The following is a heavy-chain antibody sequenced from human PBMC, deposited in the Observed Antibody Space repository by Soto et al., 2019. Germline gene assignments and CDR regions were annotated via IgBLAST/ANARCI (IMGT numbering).Heavy chain of an antibody. Sequence: GGSLRLSCAASGFTVSHTYMTYVRQPPGKGLECVSVIYTAGGTNYADSVKGRFIITRDNSKNTLYLQMNSLRAEDTAVYCCARALPVAKSGFDPWGQGTLRSVS. D-gene: IGHD2-2*01. V-gene: IGHV3-53*01. J-gene: IGHJ5*02. CDR2: IYTAGGT. CDR3: ARALPVAKSGFDP. CDR1: GFTVSHTY.